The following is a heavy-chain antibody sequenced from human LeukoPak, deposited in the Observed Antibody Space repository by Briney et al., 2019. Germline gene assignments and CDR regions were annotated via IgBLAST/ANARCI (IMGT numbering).Heavy chain of an antibody. Sequence: GGSLRLSCAASGFPFDEYAMHWIRQAPGKGLEWVSSISSSSSYIYYADSVKGRFTISRDNAKNSLYLQMNSLRAEDTAVYYCARDQSEVVAAPNYWGQGTLVTVSS. D-gene: IGHD2-15*01. J-gene: IGHJ4*02. CDR1: GFPFDEYA. V-gene: IGHV3-21*01. CDR2: ISSSSSYI. CDR3: ARDQSEVVAAPNY.